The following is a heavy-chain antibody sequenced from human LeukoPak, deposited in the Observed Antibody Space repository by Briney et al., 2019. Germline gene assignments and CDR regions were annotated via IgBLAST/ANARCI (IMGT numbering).Heavy chain of an antibody. J-gene: IGHJ6*02. CDR1: GGSISSYY. D-gene: IGHD3-10*01. CDR2: IYYSGST. CDR3: ARKTSGVFVVGGIYGMDV. Sequence: SETLSLTCTVSGGSISSYYWSWIRQPPGNGLEWIGYIYYSGSTNYNPSLKSRVTISVDTSKNQLSLRLSSVTAADTAVYYCARKTSGVFVVGGIYGMDVWGQGTTVTVSS. V-gene: IGHV4-59*08.